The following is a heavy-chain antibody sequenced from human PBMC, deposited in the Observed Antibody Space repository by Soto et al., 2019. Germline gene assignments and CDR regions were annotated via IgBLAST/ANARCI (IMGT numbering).Heavy chain of an antibody. CDR3: AKLVVPAAAYYYYGMDV. J-gene: IGHJ6*02. CDR1: GFTFSSYA. D-gene: IGHD2-2*01. CDR2: ISGSGGST. V-gene: IGHV3-23*01. Sequence: SLRLSCAASGFTFSSYAMSWVRQAPGKGLEWVSAISGSGGSTYYADSVKGRFTISRDNSKNTLYLQMNSLRAEDTAVYYCAKLVVPAAAYYYYGMDVWGQGTTVTVSS.